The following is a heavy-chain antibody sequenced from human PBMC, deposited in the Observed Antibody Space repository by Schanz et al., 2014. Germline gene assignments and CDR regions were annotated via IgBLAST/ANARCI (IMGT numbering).Heavy chain of an antibody. J-gene: IGHJ4*02. Sequence: QVQLVQSGAEVKKPGASVKVYCKASGYTFTVYYMHWVRQAPGQGLEWLGWINPNSGATSSAQKFQGRVTMTRDTSSSTVYMQLSSLTSDDTAIYYCARVTTGYDSWGQGTLVTVSS. D-gene: IGHD5-12*01. V-gene: IGHV1-2*02. CDR1: GYTFTVYY. CDR3: ARVTTGYDS. CDR2: INPNSGAT.